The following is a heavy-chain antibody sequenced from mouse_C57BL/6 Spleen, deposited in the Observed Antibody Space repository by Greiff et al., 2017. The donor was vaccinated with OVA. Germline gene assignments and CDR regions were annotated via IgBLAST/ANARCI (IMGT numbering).Heavy chain of an antibody. J-gene: IGHJ2*01. CDR1: GYTFTDYE. V-gene: IGHV1-15*01. CDR2: IDPETGGT. D-gene: IGHD2-1*01. CDR3: TNYGNYVGY. Sequence: VQLQQSGAELVRPGASVTLSCKASGYTFTDYEMHWVKQTPVHGLEWIGAIDPETGGTAYNQKFKGKAILTADKSSSTAYMELRSLTSEDSAVYYCTNYGNYVGYWGQGTTLTVSS.